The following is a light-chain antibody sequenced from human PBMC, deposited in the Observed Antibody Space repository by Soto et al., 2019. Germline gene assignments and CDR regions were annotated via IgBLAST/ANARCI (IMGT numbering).Light chain of an antibody. V-gene: IGKV1-39*01. Sequence: DIQMTQSPSSLSASVGDRVTISCRASQTINTYVNWYLQKPGKAPKLLIYAASSLHSGVPSRFSGSGSGTYFTLTISSLQPDDFATYYCQQSFSTPRTFGPWTKVEIK. CDR3: QQSFSTPRT. CDR1: QTINTY. CDR2: AAS. J-gene: IGKJ1*01.